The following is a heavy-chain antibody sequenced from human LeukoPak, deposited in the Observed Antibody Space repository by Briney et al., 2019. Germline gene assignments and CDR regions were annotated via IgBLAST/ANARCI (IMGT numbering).Heavy chain of an antibody. D-gene: IGHD1-26*01. CDR1: GFTFSSYA. CDR2: ISYDGSNK. J-gene: IGHJ4*02. V-gene: IGHV3-30-3*01. Sequence: GRPLRLSCAASGFTFSSYAMHWVRQAPGKGLEWVAVISYDGSNKYYADSVKGRFTISRDNSKNTLYLQMNSLRAEDTAVYYCARLDLVGATNYWGQGTLVTVSS. CDR3: ARLDLVGATNY.